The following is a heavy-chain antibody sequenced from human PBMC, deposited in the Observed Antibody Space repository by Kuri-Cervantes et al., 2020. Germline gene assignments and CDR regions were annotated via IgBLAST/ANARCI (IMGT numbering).Heavy chain of an antibody. J-gene: IGHJ6*03. Sequence: GGSLRLSCAASGFTFSSYWMHWVRQAPGEGLVWVSRINSDGSSTSYADSVKGRFTISRDNAKNTLYLQMNSLRAEDTAVYYCARDGAPIYYYYMDVWGKGTTVTVSS. CDR2: INSDGSST. D-gene: IGHD3-16*01. CDR1: GFTFSSYW. CDR3: ARDGAPIYYYYMDV. V-gene: IGHV3-74*01.